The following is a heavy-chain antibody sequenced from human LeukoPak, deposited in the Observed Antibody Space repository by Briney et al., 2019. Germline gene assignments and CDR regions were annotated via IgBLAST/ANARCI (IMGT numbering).Heavy chain of an antibody. CDR1: GGTFSSYA. D-gene: IGHD5-12*01. Sequence: ASVKVSCKASGGTFSSYAISWVRQAPGQGLEWMGGIIPIFGTANYAQKFQGRVTITADESTSTAYMELSSQRSEDTPVYYCARGFYSGYGIYDAFDIWGQETMVSVSS. J-gene: IGHJ3*02. V-gene: IGHV1-69*13. CDR2: IIPIFGTA. CDR3: ARGFYSGYGIYDAFDI.